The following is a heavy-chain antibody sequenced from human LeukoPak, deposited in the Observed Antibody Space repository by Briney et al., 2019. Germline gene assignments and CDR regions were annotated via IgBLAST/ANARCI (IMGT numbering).Heavy chain of an antibody. Sequence: GESLKISCKGSGYSFTSYWIGWVRQMPGKGLEWMGIIYPGDSVTRYSPSFQGQVTISADKSISTAYLQWSSLKASDTAMYYCARQAMAAAGRCGFDPWGQGTLVTVSS. CDR1: GYSFTSYW. V-gene: IGHV5-51*01. D-gene: IGHD6-13*01. CDR2: IYPGDSVT. CDR3: ARQAMAAAGRCGFDP. J-gene: IGHJ5*02.